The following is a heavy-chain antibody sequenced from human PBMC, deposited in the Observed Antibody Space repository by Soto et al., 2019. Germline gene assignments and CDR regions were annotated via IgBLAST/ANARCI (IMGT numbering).Heavy chain of an antibody. V-gene: IGHV1-18*01. J-gene: IGHJ6*02. CDR1: GYTFTSYG. Sequence: QVQLVQSGAEVKKPGASVKVSCKASGYTFTSYGISWVRQAPGQGLEWMGWISAYNGNTNYAQKLQGRVTMTTDTSTSTAYMELRSLRSDATAVYYCARDRGLSSSWYSYYYYGMDVWGQGTTVTVSS. D-gene: IGHD6-13*01. CDR2: ISAYNGNT. CDR3: ARDRGLSSSWYSYYYYGMDV.